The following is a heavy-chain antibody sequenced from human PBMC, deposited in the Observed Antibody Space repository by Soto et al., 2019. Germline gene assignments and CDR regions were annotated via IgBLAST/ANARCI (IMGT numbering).Heavy chain of an antibody. CDR3: ARGNYGAGSNQYWYFDL. CDR2: ISTSGSSV. CDR1: GFTFNTYN. V-gene: IGHV3-21*01. D-gene: IGHD3-10*01. J-gene: IGHJ2*01. Sequence: EVQLVESGGGLVKPGGSLRLSCAASGFTFNTYNMNWVRQAPGKGLEWVSSISTSGSSVHYGDSVKGRFTISRDNADNSLYLQMNSLRAEDTAVYYCARGNYGAGSNQYWYFDLWGRGTLVTVSS.